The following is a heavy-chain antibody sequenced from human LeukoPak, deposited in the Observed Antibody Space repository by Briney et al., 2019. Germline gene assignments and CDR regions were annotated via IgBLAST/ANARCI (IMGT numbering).Heavy chain of an antibody. J-gene: IGHJ3*02. CDR3: AGATLSTRTAFDI. D-gene: IGHD2-2*01. Sequence: SETLSLTCTVSGGSINNYYWNWIRQPPGKELEWIGYIYYSGSTNYNPSLKSRVTISVDTSKNQFSLNLSSVTAADTAVYYCAGATLSTRTAFDIWGQGTMVTVSP. CDR1: GGSINNYY. CDR2: IYYSGST. V-gene: IGHV4-59*01.